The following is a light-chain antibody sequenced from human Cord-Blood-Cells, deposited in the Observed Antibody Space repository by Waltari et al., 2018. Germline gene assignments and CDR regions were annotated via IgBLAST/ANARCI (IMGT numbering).Light chain of an antibody. V-gene: IGKV3-15*01. CDR1: QIVSSN. CDR3: QQYNNWPPWT. CDR2: GAS. Sequence: EIVMTQSPATLSVSPGERATLSCRASQIVSSNLAWYQQKPGQAPRRLIYGASTRATGIPARFSGSGSGTEFTLTISSLQSEDFAVYYCQQYNNWPPWTFGQGTKVEIK. J-gene: IGKJ1*01.